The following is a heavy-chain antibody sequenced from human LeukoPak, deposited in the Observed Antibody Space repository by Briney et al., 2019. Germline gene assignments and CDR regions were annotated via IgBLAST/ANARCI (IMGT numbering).Heavy chain of an antibody. V-gene: IGHV1-69*13. Sequence: SVKVSCKASGGTFSSYAISWVRQAPGQGLEWMGGIIPIFGTANYAQKFQGRVTITADESTSTAYMELSSLRSEDTAVYYCASYYCGGDCEYGMDVWGQGTTVTVSS. J-gene: IGHJ6*02. CDR3: ASYYCGGDCEYGMDV. D-gene: IGHD2-21*02. CDR1: GGTFSSYA. CDR2: IIPIFGTA.